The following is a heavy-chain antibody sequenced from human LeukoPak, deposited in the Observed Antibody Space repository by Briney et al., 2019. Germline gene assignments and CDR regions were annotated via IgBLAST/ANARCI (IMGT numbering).Heavy chain of an antibody. CDR2: VNPGDGVT. D-gene: IGHD3-22*01. CDR3: ARGVYYYHSGGYYDFDY. Sequence: ASVKVSCKASGYIFTNYWMHWERQAPGQGLQWMGMVNPGDGVTTYAQNFQGRVTMTRDTSSSTVYMELSSLRSEDTAVYYCARGVYYYHSGGYYDFDYWGQGTLVTVSS. V-gene: IGHV1-46*01. J-gene: IGHJ4*02. CDR1: GYIFTNYW.